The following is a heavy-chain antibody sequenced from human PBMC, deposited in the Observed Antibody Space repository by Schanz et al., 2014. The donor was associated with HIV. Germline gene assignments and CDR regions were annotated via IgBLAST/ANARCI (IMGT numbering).Heavy chain of an antibody. CDR2: ISGSGGST. J-gene: IGHJ6*02. D-gene: IGHD3-16*01. V-gene: IGHV3-23*04. CDR1: GFTFSSYA. CDR3: AKDEGGGYYYYGMDV. Sequence: VQLVESGGGVVQPGGSLRLSCAASGFTFSSYAMSWVRQAPGKGLEWVSAISGSGGSTYYADSVKGRFTISRDNSKNTLYLQMNSPRAEDTAVYYCAKDEGGGYYYYGMDVWGQGTTVTVSS.